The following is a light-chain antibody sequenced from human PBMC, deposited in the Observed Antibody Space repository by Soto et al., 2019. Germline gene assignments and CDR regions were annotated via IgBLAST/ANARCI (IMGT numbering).Light chain of an antibody. V-gene: IGKV3-20*01. CDR1: QSVSSSY. CDR3: QQYVTSPLT. J-gene: IGKJ4*01. CDR2: DAS. Sequence: EIVLTQSPGTLSLSPGERATLSCRASQSVSSSYLAWYQQKPGQAPRLLIYDASSRATDIPDRFSGSGSGTDFTLTISRLEPEDFAVYYCQQYVTSPLTFGGGTKVEIK.